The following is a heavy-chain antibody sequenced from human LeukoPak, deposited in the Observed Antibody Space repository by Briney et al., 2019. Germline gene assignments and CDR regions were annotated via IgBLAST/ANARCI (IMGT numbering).Heavy chain of an antibody. V-gene: IGHV4-34*01. D-gene: IGHD6-6*01. J-gene: IGHJ4*02. CDR3: ARARGYSSSAVDY. CDR2: INHSGST. Sequence: PSETLSLTCAVYGGSFSGYYWSWIRQPPGKGLEWIGEINHSGSTNYNPSLESRVTTSVDTSKNQFSLKLSSVTAADTAVYYCARARGYSSSAVDYWGQGTLVTVSS. CDR1: GGSFSGYY.